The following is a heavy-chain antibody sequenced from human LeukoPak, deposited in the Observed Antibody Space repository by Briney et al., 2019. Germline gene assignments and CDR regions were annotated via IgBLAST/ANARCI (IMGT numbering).Heavy chain of an antibody. D-gene: IGHD1-1*01. Sequence: SETLSLTCAVYGGSFSGYYWSWIRQPPGKGLEWIGEINHSGSTNYNPSLKSRVTISVDTSKNQFSLKLSSATAADTAVYYCARGPRYNYWGQGTLVTVSS. CDR1: GGSFSGYY. V-gene: IGHV4-34*01. CDR3: ARGPRYNY. J-gene: IGHJ4*02. CDR2: INHSGST.